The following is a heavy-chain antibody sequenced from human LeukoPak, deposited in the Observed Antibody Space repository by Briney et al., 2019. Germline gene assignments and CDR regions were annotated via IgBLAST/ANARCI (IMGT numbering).Heavy chain of an antibody. CDR3: TKDQYYYDSSGYHADASDM. J-gene: IGHJ3*02. V-gene: IGHV3-23*01. CDR1: GFTFSSYA. CDR2: ISGSGGST. D-gene: IGHD3-22*01. Sequence: GGSLRLSCAASGFTFSSYAMSWVRQAPGKGLEWVSIISGSGGSTYYADSVKGRFTISRDNSKNTLYLQMNSLRAEDTAVYYCTKDQYYYDSSGYHADASDMWGQGTMVTVSS.